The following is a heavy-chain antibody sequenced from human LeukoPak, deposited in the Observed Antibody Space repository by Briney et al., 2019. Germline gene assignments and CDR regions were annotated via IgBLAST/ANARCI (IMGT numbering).Heavy chain of an antibody. CDR1: GGSISSYY. CDR2: IYYSGST. Sequence: SETLSLTCTVSGGSISSYYWSWIRQPPGKGLEWIGYIYYSGSTNYNPSLKSRVTISVDTSKNQFSLKLSSVTAADTAVYYCARAVVVVVPAALNWFDPWGQGTLVTVSS. V-gene: IGHV4-59*01. J-gene: IGHJ5*02. CDR3: ARAVVVVVPAALNWFDP. D-gene: IGHD2-2*01.